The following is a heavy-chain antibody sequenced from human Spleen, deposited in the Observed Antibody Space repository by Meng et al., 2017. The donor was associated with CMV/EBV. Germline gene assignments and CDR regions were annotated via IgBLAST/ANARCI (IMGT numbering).Heavy chain of an antibody. CDR3: ANRGIFGVYIMDV. J-gene: IGHJ6*02. D-gene: IGHD3-3*01. V-gene: IGHV3-21*01. Sequence: GESLKISCAASGFPFSSYRMNWLRQAPGKGLEWVSSISRDGNYIYYTDSVHGRFTISRDNSKNTLYLQMNSLRAEDTAVYYFANRGIFGVYIMDVWGRGTTVTVSS. CDR2: ISRDGNYI. CDR1: GFPFSSYR.